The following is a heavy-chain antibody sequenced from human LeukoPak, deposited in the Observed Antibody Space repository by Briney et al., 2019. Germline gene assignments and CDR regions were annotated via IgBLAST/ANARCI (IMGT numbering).Heavy chain of an antibody. CDR1: GFTFSSYG. CDR2: IWYDGSNK. CDR3: ARRLLRNYIDY. V-gene: IGHV3-33*01. Sequence: GGSLRLSCAASGFTFSSYGMHWVRQAPGKGLEWVAVIWYDGSNKYYADSVKGRFTISRDNSKNTLYLQMNSLGAEDTAVYYCARRLLRNYIDYWGQGTLVTVSS. J-gene: IGHJ4*02. D-gene: IGHD1-7*01.